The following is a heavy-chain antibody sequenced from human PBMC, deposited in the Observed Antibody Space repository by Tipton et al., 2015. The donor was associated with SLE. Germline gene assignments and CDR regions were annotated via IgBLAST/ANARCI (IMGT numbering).Heavy chain of an antibody. Sequence: PGLVKPSETLSLTCTVSGDSISSYFWSWIRQPPGKGLEWIGYMYHSGSTKYNPSLKSRVTISLDTSKNQFSLKLTSVTAADTAVYYCARGWYSRHWEWWFEPWGQGTLVTVAS. J-gene: IGHJ5*02. V-gene: IGHV4-59*13. CDR1: GDSISSYF. CDR2: MYHSGST. CDR3: ARGWYSRHWEWWFEP. D-gene: IGHD6-13*01.